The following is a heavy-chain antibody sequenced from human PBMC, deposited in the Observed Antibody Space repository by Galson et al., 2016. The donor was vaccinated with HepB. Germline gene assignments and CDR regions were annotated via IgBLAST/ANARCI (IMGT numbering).Heavy chain of an antibody. CDR3: ARANYYGMDV. J-gene: IGHJ6*02. CDR2: IHYSGRS. CDR1: GGSVSSLY. V-gene: IGHV4-59*02. Sequence: SETLSLTCTVSGGSVSSLYCNCVRQSPGKGLEWIGYIHYSGRSNSNSSLKSRVTMSVDTSKHQFSLKLSSVTTADTAVYYCARANYYGMDVWGQGTTVTVSS.